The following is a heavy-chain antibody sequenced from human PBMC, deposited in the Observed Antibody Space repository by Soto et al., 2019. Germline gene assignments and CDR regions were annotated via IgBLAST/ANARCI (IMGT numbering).Heavy chain of an antibody. CDR3: AKDMQTYHDFWSGSQNYGMDV. CDR1: GFTFSSYA. V-gene: IGHV3-23*01. D-gene: IGHD3-3*01. Sequence: GGSLRLSCAASGFTFSSYAMSWVRQAPGKGLEWVSAISGSGGSTYYADSVKGRFTISRDNSKNTLYLQMNSLRAEDTAVYYCAKDMQTYHDFWSGSQNYGMDVWGQGTTVTVSS. J-gene: IGHJ6*02. CDR2: ISGSGGST.